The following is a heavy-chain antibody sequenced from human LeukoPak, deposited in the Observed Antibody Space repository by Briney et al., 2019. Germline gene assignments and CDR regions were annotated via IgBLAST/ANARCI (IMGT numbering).Heavy chain of an antibody. J-gene: IGHJ6*03. CDR3: ARDGNGGYYYFYMDV. CDR1: GFTFSSYA. D-gene: IGHD3-16*01. CDR2: ISGSGGST. Sequence: PGGSLRLSCAASGFTFSSYAMSWVRQAPGKGLEWVSAISGSGGSTYYADSVKGRFTISRDNAKRSLYLEMNSLRAEDTAVYYCARDGNGGYYYFYMDVWGKGATVTVSS. V-gene: IGHV3-23*01.